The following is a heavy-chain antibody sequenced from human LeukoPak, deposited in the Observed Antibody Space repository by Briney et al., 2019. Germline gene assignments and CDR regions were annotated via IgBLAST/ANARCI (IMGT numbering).Heavy chain of an antibody. V-gene: IGHV3-23*01. Sequence: PGGSLRLSCAASGFTFSSYAMSWVRQAPGKGLEWVSAISGSGGSTYYADSVKGRFTISRDNSKNTLYLQMNSLGAEDTAVYYCAKDGKAPLRYCSSTSCLDAFDIWGQGTMVTVSS. CDR2: ISGSGGST. J-gene: IGHJ3*02. CDR3: AKDGKAPLRYCSSTSCLDAFDI. CDR1: GFTFSSYA. D-gene: IGHD2-2*01.